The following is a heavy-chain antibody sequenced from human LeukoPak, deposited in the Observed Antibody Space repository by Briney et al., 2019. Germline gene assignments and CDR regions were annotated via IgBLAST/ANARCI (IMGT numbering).Heavy chain of an antibody. Sequence: GGSLRLSCAASGFTFSSYGMHWVRQAPGKGLEWVAVISYDGSNKYYADSVKGRFTISRDNSKNTLCLQMNSLRAEDTAVYYCAKDFPGMDVWGQGTTVTVSS. CDR2: ISYDGSNK. CDR1: GFTFSSYG. J-gene: IGHJ6*02. CDR3: AKDFPGMDV. V-gene: IGHV3-30*18.